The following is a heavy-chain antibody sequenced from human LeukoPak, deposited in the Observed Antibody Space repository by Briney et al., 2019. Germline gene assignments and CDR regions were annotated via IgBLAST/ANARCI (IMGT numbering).Heavy chain of an antibody. Sequence: GGSLRLSCAASGFTFSSYAMSWVRQAPGKGLEWVSAIISGGSTYYADSVKGRFTISRDNSKNTLYLQMNSLGAEDTAVYYCARVSYYDSSGYYFLSYVDYWGQGTLVTVSS. CDR2: IISGGST. D-gene: IGHD3-22*01. CDR3: ARVSYYDSSGYYFLSYVDY. V-gene: IGHV3-23*01. CDR1: GFTFSSYA. J-gene: IGHJ4*02.